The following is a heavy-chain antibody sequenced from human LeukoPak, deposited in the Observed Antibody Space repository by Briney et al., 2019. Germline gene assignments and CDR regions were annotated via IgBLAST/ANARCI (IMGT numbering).Heavy chain of an antibody. V-gene: IGHV3-23*01. CDR2: ISGSGGST. Sequence: GGSLRLSCAASGFTFSSYAMSWVRQAPGKGLEWVSAISGSGGSTYYADSVKGRFTISRDNSKNTLFLQMHSLRAEDTAVYYCAKSGVGITGTTSYYYYYMDVWGKGATVTVSS. CDR3: AKSGVGITGTTSYYYYYMDV. J-gene: IGHJ6*03. CDR1: GFTFSSYA. D-gene: IGHD1-7*01.